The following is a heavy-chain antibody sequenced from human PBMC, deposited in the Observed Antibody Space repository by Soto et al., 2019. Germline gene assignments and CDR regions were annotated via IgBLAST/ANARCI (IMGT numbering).Heavy chain of an antibody. J-gene: IGHJ6*02. V-gene: IGHV1-69*06. CDR2: VIPMSGSS. CDR3: ARGRPRSGPPFYYYGLDV. Sequence: QVQLVQSGAEVKKPGSSVKVSCKASGGTFSTYVISWVRQAPGQGLEWMGRVIPMSGSSNYAQKFQGRVTITADKDTSIAYMEVRSLRSEDTDVYYCARGRPRSGPPFYYYGLDVWGQGTTGIVSS. CDR1: GGTFSTYV. D-gene: IGHD1-26*01.